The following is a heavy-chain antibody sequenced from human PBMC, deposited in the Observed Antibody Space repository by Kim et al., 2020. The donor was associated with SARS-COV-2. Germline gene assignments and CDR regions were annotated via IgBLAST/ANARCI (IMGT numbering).Heavy chain of an antibody. V-gene: IGHV1-3*01. Sequence: ASVKVSCKASGYSFTAYTIHWVRQAPGQRLEWMCWINAPNGNTEFSQKFQGRVTSSRDTTATTVHMEVSSLRSEDTAVYYCARGAYCRGGICFPPGGYWGQGTLVTVSS. CDR1: GYSFTAYT. J-gene: IGHJ4*02. CDR2: INAPNGNT. CDR3: ARGAYCRGGICFPPGGY. D-gene: IGHD2-15*01.